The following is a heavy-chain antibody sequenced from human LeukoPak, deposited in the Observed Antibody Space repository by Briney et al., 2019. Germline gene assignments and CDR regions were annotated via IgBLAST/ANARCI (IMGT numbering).Heavy chain of an antibody. V-gene: IGHV3-48*04. CDR2: ISSSSSTI. CDR1: GFTVSSYS. CDR3: AREHSSEGAFDI. D-gene: IGHD6-19*01. J-gene: IGHJ3*02. Sequence: PGGSLRLSCAASGFTVSSYSMNWVRQAPGKGLEWVSYISSSSSTIYYADSVKGRFTISRDNAKNSLYLQMNSLRAEDTAVYYCAREHSSEGAFDIWGQGTMVTVSS.